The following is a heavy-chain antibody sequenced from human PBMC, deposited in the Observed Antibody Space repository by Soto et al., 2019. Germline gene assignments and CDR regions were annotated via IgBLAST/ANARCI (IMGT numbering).Heavy chain of an antibody. CDR3: ARQEGYCSGGSCFFNAFDI. D-gene: IGHD2-15*01. J-gene: IGHJ3*02. Sequence: GESLKISCKGSGYSFTSYWIGWVRQMPGKGLEWMGIIYPGDSDTRYSPSFQGQVTISADKSISTACLQWSGLKASDTAMYYCARQEGYCSGGSCFFNAFDIWGQGTMVTVSS. V-gene: IGHV5-51*01. CDR1: GYSFTSYW. CDR2: IYPGDSDT.